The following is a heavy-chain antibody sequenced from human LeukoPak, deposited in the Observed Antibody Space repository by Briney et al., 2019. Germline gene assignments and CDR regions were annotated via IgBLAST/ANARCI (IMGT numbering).Heavy chain of an antibody. Sequence: PGGSLRLSCAASGFTFSSYEMNWVRQAPGKGLEWVSYISSSGSNIYYADSVKGRFTISRDNAKNSLYLQMNSLRAEDTAFYYCSDRGITMIGGVWGKGTTVTISS. CDR2: ISSSGSNI. CDR1: GFTFSSYE. D-gene: IGHD3-10*02. J-gene: IGHJ6*04. V-gene: IGHV3-48*03. CDR3: SDRGITMIGGV.